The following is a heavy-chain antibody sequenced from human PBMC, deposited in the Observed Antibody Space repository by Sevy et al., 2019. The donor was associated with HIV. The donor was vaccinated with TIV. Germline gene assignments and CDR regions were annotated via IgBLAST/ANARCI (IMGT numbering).Heavy chain of an antibody. V-gene: IGHV1-2*06. Sequence: ASVKVSCKASGYTFTGYYMHWVRQAPGQGLEWMGRINPNSGGTNYAQKFQGRVTMTRDTSISTAYMELSRLRSDDTAVYYCARDGEYDFWSGYYTFGYYYGMDVWGQGTTVTVSS. J-gene: IGHJ6*02. CDR2: INPNSGGT. D-gene: IGHD3-3*01. CDR3: ARDGEYDFWSGYYTFGYYYGMDV. CDR1: GYTFTGYY.